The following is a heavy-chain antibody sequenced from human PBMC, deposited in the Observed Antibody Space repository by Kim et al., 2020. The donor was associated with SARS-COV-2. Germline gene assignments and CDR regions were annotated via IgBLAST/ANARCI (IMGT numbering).Heavy chain of an antibody. J-gene: IGHJ6*02. Sequence: GSLRLSCAASGFSFSNHWMTWVRQAPGRGPEWVANINQHGSEKYYVASVGGRFTISRDDAKNSLYLQMNSLRAEDTATYYCARNNAMDVWGQGTTVTVSS. V-gene: IGHV3-7*03. CDR1: GFSFSNHW. CDR2: INQHGSEK. CDR3: ARNNAMDV.